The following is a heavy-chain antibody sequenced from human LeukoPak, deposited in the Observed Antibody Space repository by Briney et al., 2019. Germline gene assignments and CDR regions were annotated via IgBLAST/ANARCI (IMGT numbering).Heavy chain of an antibody. J-gene: IGHJ4*02. CDR1: GFTFDDYA. V-gene: IGHV3-9*01. CDR2: ISWNSGSI. D-gene: IGHD7-27*01. Sequence: GGSLRLSCAASGFTFDDYAMHWVRQAPGKGLEWVSGISWNSGSIGYADSVKGRFTISRDNAKNSLYLQMNSLRAEDTALYYCAKGTGPLGYWGQGTLVTVSS. CDR3: AKGTGPLGY.